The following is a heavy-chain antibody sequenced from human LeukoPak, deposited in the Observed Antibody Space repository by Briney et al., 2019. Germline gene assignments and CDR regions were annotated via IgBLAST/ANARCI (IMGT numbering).Heavy chain of an antibody. V-gene: IGHV4-34*01. D-gene: IGHD6-13*01. CDR2: INHSGST. CDR1: GGSFSGYY. CDR3: ARKAVAAATHNWFDS. J-gene: IGHJ5*01. Sequence: SETLSLTCAVYGGSFSGYYWSWIRQPPGKGLEWIGEINHSGSTNYNPSLKSRVTISVDTSKSQFSLKLSSVTAADTAVYYCARKAVAAATHNWFDSWGQGTLVTVSS.